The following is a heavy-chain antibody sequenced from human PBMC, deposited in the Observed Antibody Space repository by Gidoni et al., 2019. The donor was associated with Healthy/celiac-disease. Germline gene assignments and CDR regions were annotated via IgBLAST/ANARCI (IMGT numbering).Heavy chain of an antibody. Sequence: QVQLVQSGAEVKKPGSSVKVSCKAPGGTFSSYAISWVRQAPGQGLEWMGGIIPIFGTANYAQKFQGRVTITADKSTSTAYMELSSLRSEDTAVYYCAGGVADCSGGSCYSGLDYWGQGTLVTVSS. CDR1: GGTFSSYA. J-gene: IGHJ4*02. CDR3: AGGVADCSGGSCYSGLDY. CDR2: IIPIFGTA. D-gene: IGHD2-15*01. V-gene: IGHV1-69*06.